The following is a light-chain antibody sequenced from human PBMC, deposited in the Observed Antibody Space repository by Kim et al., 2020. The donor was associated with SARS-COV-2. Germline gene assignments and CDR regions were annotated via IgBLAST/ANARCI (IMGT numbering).Light chain of an antibody. J-gene: IGLJ3*02. Sequence: SVTISCTGTISDVGAYNYVSWYQTPAGKAPHRMIYDASKRPPGVPDRFSPSKSGKTASLIISGRHAEDEADDYCRSYEGSYPPWVFGGGNQLTVL. CDR1: ISDVGAYNY. CDR2: DAS. CDR3: RSYEGSYPPWV. V-gene: IGLV2-11*01.